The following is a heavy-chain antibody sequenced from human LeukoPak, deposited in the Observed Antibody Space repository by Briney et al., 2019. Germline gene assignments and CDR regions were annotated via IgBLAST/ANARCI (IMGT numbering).Heavy chain of an antibody. V-gene: IGHV4-34*01. CDR2: INHSGST. D-gene: IGHD2-15*01. CDR3: ARGKEDIVVVVAATRTTRVFDP. J-gene: IGHJ5*02. Sequence: SETLSLTCAVYGGSFSGYYWSWIRQPPGKGLEWIGEINHSGSTNYNTSLKSRVTISVDTSKNQFSLKLSSVTAADTAVYYCARGKEDIVVVVAATRTTRVFDPWGQGTLVTVSS. CDR1: GGSFSGYY.